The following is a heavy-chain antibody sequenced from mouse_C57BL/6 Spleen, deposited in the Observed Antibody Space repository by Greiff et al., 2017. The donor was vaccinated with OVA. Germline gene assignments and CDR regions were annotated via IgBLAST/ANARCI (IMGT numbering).Heavy chain of an antibody. CDR1: GYTFTSYW. D-gene: IGHD1-1*01. CDR3: YYDGDWYFDV. CDR2: IDPSDSYT. J-gene: IGHJ1*03. Sequence: QVQLQQPGAELVKPGASVKLSCKASGYTFTSYWMQWVKQRPGQGLEWIGEIDPSDSYTNYNQKFKGKATLTVDTSSSTAYMQLSSLTSEDSAVYYRYYDGDWYFDVWGTGTTVTVSS. V-gene: IGHV1-50*01.